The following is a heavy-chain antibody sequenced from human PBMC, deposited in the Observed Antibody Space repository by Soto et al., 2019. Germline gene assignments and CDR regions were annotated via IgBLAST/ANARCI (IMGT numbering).Heavy chain of an antibody. CDR3: AKEKYARILPSYGPFDY. CDR2: ISGSGGST. V-gene: IGHV3-23*01. D-gene: IGHD2-15*01. J-gene: IGHJ4*02. Sequence: GGSLRLSCAASGFTFSSYAMSWVRQAPGKGLEWVSAISGSGGSTYYADSVKGRFTIPRDNSKNTLYLQMNSLRAEDTAVYYCAKEKYARILPSYGPFDYWGQGTLVTVSS. CDR1: GFTFSSYA.